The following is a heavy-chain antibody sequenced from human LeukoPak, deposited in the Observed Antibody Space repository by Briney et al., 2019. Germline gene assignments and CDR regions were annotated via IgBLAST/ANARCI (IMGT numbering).Heavy chain of an antibody. Sequence: SETLSLTCTVSGGSISSSSYYWGWIRQPPGKGLEWIGSIYYSGSTYYNPSLKSRVTISVDTSKNQFSLKLSSVTAADTAVYYCARGVVVAATHFDYWGQGTLVTVSS. CDR3: ARGVVVAATHFDY. CDR2: IYYSGST. J-gene: IGHJ4*02. CDR1: GGSISSSSYY. V-gene: IGHV4-39*07. D-gene: IGHD2-15*01.